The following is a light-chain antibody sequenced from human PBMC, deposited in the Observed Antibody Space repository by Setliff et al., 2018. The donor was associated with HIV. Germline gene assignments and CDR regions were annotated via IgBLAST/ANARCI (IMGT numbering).Light chain of an antibody. CDR3: CSYAGSYGFYV. CDR2: DVT. V-gene: IGLV2-11*01. CDR1: STDVGGYDY. Sequence: QSALSQPASVSGSPGQSITISCTGTSTDVGGYDYVSWYQQHPGKAPKLMIYDVTKRPSGVPDRFSGSKSGNTASLTISGLQAEDEADYYCCSYAGSYGFYVFGTGTKVTVL. J-gene: IGLJ1*01.